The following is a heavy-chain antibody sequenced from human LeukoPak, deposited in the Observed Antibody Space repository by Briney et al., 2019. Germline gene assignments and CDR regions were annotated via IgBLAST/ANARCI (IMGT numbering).Heavy chain of an antibody. D-gene: IGHD3-3*01. CDR1: GGSFSGYY. CDR3: ARGLPADYDFWSGYYSRKHYYYYMDV. Sequence: SETLSLTCAVYGGSFSGYYWSWIRQPPGKGLEWIGEINHSGSTNYNPSLKSRVTISVDTSKNQFSLKLSSVAAADTAVYYCARGLPADYDFWSGYYSRKHYYYYMDVWGKGTTVTVSS. CDR2: INHSGST. J-gene: IGHJ6*03. V-gene: IGHV4-34*01.